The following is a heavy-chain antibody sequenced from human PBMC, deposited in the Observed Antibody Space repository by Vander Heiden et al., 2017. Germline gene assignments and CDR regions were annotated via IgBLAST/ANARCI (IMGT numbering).Heavy chain of an antibody. CDR3: ARGFSGYTFDS. J-gene: IGHJ4*02. V-gene: IGHV4-59*02. D-gene: IGHD5-12*01. CDR2: IYSSGST. CDR1: GGSVNNYY. Sequence: QVQLQASGPGLVKPSETLSLTCTGAGGSVNNYYWSWIRQPPGNGLEWIGFIYSSGSTNYIPSLKSRITISLDTSKNQFSLKLSSVTAADTAVYFCARGFSGYTFDSWGQGTLVTVSS.